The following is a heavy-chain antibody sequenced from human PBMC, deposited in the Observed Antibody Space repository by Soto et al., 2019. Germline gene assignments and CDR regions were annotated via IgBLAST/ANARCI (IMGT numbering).Heavy chain of an antibody. Sequence: EVQLVESGGDLVQPGGSLRLSCAASGFTFSGHWMHWVRQVPGKGLEWVSRINTDGGSSAYADSVKGRFTISRDNAKNTVYLQVNGLSAEDTAVYYCAREAGYCSRTSCYRRAFDTWGQGTTVTVSS. J-gene: IGHJ3*02. CDR1: GFTFSGHW. V-gene: IGHV3-74*03. CDR2: INTDGGSS. D-gene: IGHD2-2*01. CDR3: AREAGYCSRTSCYRRAFDT.